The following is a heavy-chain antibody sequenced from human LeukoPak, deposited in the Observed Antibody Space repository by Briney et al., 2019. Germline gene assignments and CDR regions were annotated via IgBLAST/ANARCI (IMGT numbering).Heavy chain of an antibody. D-gene: IGHD6-13*01. CDR3: AKAASSSRPSYYYGMDV. J-gene: IGHJ6*02. CDR1: GFIFSSYS. Sequence: GGSLRLSCAASGFIFSSYSMSWVRQAPGKELEWVSVITGSGGNTYYADSVKGRFTISKDNSKNTVYLQMSSLRVDDTAVYYCAKAASSSRPSYYYGMDVWGQGTTVTVSS. CDR2: ITGSGGNT. V-gene: IGHV3-23*01.